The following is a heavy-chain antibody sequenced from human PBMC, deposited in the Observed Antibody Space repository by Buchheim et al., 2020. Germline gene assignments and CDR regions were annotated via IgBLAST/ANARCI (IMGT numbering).Heavy chain of an antibody. J-gene: IGHJ5*02. D-gene: IGHD3-22*01. CDR3: ARDLGPSGYFDWFDP. CDR2: ISYDGSNK. CDR1: GFTFSSYA. V-gene: IGHV3-30*04. Sequence: VQLVESGGGVVQPGRSLRLSCAASGFTFSSYAMHWVRQAPGKGLEWVAVISYDGSNKYYADSVKGRFTISRDNSKNTLYLQMNSLRAEDTAVYYCARDLGPSGYFDWFDPWGQGTL.